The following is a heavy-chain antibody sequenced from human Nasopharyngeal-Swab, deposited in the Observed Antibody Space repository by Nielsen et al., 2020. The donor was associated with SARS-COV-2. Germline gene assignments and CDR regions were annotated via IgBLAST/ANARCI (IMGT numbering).Heavy chain of an antibody. Sequence: ASVKVSCKASGYTYNTYGITWVRQAPGQGLEWMGWISAYNGNTDYAQKFQDRFTMTTDTSTSTAYMELKSLRSDDTAVYYCARLVRGSTINYFDFWGQGTLVTGSS. J-gene: IGHJ4*02. V-gene: IGHV1-18*04. CDR3: ARLVRGSTINYFDF. CDR1: GYTYNTYG. CDR2: ISAYNGNT. D-gene: IGHD3-10*01.